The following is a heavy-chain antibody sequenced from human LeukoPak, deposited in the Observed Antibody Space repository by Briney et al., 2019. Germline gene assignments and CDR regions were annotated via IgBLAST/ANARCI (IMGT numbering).Heavy chain of an antibody. CDR3: AKDGRRYFDWLSSFGYYYYYMDV. CDR2: ISGSGGST. J-gene: IGHJ6*03. V-gene: IGHV3-23*01. D-gene: IGHD3-9*01. Sequence: PGGSLRLSCAASGFTFSSYAMSWVRQAPGKGLEWVSAISGSGGSTYYADSVKGRFTISRDNSKNTLYLLMNSLRAEDTAVYYCAKDGRRYFDWLSSFGYYYYYMDVWGKGTTVTVSS. CDR1: GFTFSSYA.